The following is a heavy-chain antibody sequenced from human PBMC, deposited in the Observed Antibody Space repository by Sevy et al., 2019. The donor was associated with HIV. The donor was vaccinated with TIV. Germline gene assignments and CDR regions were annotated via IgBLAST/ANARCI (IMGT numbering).Heavy chain of an antibody. J-gene: IGHJ5*02. D-gene: IGHD3-3*01. CDR2: INGGGGST. Sequence: GGSLRLSCVASGFRFSAFGMAWVRQAAGEGLEWVSGINGGGGSTYYRNSVKGRFTVSRDNSKNTVYLQMNSLRADDTAVYYCAKAPYYDFWSHNYNNWFDPWGQGTLVTVPS. V-gene: IGHV3-23*01. CDR1: GFRFSAFG. CDR3: AKAPYYDFWSHNYNNWFDP.